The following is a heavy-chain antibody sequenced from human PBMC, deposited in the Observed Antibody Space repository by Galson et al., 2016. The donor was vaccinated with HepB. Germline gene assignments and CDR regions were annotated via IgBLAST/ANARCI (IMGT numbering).Heavy chain of an antibody. CDR2: ITSSGGGT. Sequence: SLRLSCAASGFTFSNYAMSWVRQAPGKGLEWVSSITSSGGGTFYADSVKGRFTISRDNSKNTPYLQVNSLGAEDTALYHCANHGEITRALDVWGQGTMVTVSS. J-gene: IGHJ3*01. CDR1: GFTFSNYA. D-gene: IGHD3-10*01. V-gene: IGHV3-23*01. CDR3: ANHGEITRALDV.